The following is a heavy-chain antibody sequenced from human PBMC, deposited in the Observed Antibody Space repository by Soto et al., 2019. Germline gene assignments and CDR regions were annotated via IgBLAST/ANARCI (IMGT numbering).Heavy chain of an antibody. CDR3: ARARPDSAGSSLGRRLDV. D-gene: IGHD3-10*01. CDR2: IFFTGAT. CDR1: GDSVTFGHHY. V-gene: IGHV4-61*01. Sequence: QVHLQESGPGLVKPSGTLSLICIVSGDSVTFGHHYWSWIRQPPGKGLEWIGHIFFTGATNYSPSLTGRVTMSVDSPKSQFSLNLTSVTAADSAIYYCARARPDSAGSSLGRRLDVWGQGTTVTVSS. J-gene: IGHJ6*02.